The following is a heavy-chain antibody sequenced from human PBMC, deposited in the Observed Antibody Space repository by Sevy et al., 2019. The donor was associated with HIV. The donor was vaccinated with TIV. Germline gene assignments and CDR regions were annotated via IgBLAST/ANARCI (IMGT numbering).Heavy chain of an antibody. CDR1: GFTFSSYA. CDR3: ARKGENMFTFGGVIVIEGGGYAFDI. J-gene: IGHJ3*02. CDR2: ISYDGSNK. V-gene: IGHV3-30-3*01. Sequence: GGSLRLSCAASGFTFSSYAMHWVRQAPGKGLEWVAVISYDGSNKYYADSVKDRFTISRDNSKNTLYLQMNSLRAEDTVVDDCARKGENMFTFGGVIVIEGGGYAFDIWGQGTMVTVSS. D-gene: IGHD3-16*02.